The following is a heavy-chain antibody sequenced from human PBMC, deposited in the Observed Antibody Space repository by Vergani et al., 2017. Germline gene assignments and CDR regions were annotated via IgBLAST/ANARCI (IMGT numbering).Heavy chain of an antibody. CDR1: GYTFTGYY. D-gene: IGHD2-2*01. CDR2: NNPSSGGT. Sequence: QVQLVQSGAEVKTPGASLKVPCKAPGYTFTGYYIHWVRQAPGQGLEWMGRNNPSSGGTNCAQKFQGRVTMTADTTISTAYMGLDSLRSDDTAVYYCARDKCSRTSCYDAFDIGGQGTMVAVSS. J-gene: IGHJ3*02. CDR3: ARDKCSRTSCYDAFDI. V-gene: IGHV1-2*06.